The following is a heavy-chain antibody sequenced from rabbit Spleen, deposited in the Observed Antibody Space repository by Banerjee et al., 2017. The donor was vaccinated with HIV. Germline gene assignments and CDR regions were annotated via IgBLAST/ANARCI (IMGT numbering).Heavy chain of an antibody. D-gene: IGHD1-1*01. V-gene: IGHV1S45*01. Sequence: QVQLVESGGGLVQPEGSLTLTRTASGFSFNDNYYMCWVRQAPGKGLEWIACIDASSSGFTYFASWAKGRFTVSKTSSTTVTLHMTSLTAADTATYFCARDTSSSFSSYGMDLWGPGTLVT. CDR3: ARDTSSSFSSYGMDL. CDR1: GFSFNDNYY. J-gene: IGHJ6*01. CDR2: IDASSSGFT.